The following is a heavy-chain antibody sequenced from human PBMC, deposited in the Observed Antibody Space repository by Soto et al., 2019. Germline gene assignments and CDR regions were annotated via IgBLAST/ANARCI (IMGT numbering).Heavy chain of an antibody. J-gene: IGHJ6*02. CDR3: ARDGMLGMLEGDYYYYGMDV. Sequence: ASVKVSCKASGGTFSSYAISWVRQAPGQGLEWMGGIIPIFGTANYAQKFQGRVTITADESTSTAYMELSSLRSEDTAVYYCARDGMLGMLEGDYYYYGMDVWGQGTTVTVSS. V-gene: IGHV1-69*13. CDR1: GGTFSSYA. CDR2: IIPIFGTA. D-gene: IGHD2-8*01.